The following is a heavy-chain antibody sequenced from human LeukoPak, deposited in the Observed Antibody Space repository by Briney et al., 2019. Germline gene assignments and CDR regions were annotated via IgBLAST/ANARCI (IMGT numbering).Heavy chain of an antibody. V-gene: IGHV3-23*01. CDR1: GFTFSSYA. J-gene: IGHJ4*02. Sequence: GGSLRPSCAASGFTFSSYAMSWVRQAPGKGLEWVSAISGSGGSTYYADSVKGRFTISRDNSKNTLYLQMNSLRTEDTAVYYCARGYYYDSSGLSLNSWGQGTLVTVSS. CDR3: ARGYYYDSSGLSLNS. CDR2: ISGSGGST. D-gene: IGHD3-22*01.